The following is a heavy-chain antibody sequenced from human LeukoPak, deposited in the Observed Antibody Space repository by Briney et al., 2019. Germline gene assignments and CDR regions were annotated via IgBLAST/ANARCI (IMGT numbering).Heavy chain of an antibody. Sequence: GGSLRLTCAASGFTFNAYNMNWIRQAPGKGLEWISYISGSGSTIYYADSVKGRFTIFRDNAKRSLYLQMDSLRAEDAAVYFCARVGDDLNWFDPWGQGTLVTVSS. CDR2: ISGSGSTI. V-gene: IGHV3-48*03. J-gene: IGHJ5*02. CDR3: ARVGDDLNWFDP. D-gene: IGHD1-1*01. CDR1: GFTFNAYN.